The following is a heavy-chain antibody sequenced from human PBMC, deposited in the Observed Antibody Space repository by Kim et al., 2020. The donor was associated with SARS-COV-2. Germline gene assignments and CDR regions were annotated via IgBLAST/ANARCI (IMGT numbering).Heavy chain of an antibody. CDR2: ISSSSSYI. D-gene: IGHD5-12*01. CDR1: GFTFSSYS. Sequence: GGSLRLSCAASGFTFSSYSMNWVRQAPGKGLEWVSSISSSSSYIYYADSVKGRFTISRDNAKNSLYLQMNSLRAEDTAVYYCARDYIVATIRDTDAFDIWGQGTMVTVSS. CDR3: ARDYIVATIRDTDAFDI. V-gene: IGHV3-21*01. J-gene: IGHJ3*02.